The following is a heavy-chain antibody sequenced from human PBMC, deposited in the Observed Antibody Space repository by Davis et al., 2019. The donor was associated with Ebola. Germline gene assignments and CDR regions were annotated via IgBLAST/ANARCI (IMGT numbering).Heavy chain of an antibody. Sequence: AASVKVSCKASGGTFSIFGINWVRQAPGQGLEWIGVIIPTYATSYYAQKFQGRVTITADESTSTAYMELSSLKSEDTAVYYCARDYYDSSGFYYNPARIDPWGQGTLVTVSS. D-gene: IGHD3-22*01. CDR2: IIPTYATS. CDR1: GGTFSIFG. CDR3: ARDYYDSSGFYYNPARIDP. V-gene: IGHV1-69*13. J-gene: IGHJ5*02.